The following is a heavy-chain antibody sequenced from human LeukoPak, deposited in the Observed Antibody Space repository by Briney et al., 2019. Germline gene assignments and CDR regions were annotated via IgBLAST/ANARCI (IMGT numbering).Heavy chain of an antibody. V-gene: IGHV1-69*01. CDR3: ASKHGYSYGLDY. CDR2: IIPIFGTA. CDR1: GGTFSSYA. D-gene: IGHD5-18*01. Sequence: ASVKVSCKASGGTFSSYAISWVRQAPGQGLEWMGGIIPIFGTANYAQKFQGRVTITADESTSTAYMELSSLRSEDTAVYYCASKHGYSYGLDYWGQGTLVTVSS. J-gene: IGHJ4*02.